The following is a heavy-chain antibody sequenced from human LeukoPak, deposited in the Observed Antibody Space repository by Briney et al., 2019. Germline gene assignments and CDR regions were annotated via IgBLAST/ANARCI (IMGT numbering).Heavy chain of an antibody. Sequence: PGGSLRLSCAASGFTFSSYWMSWVRQAPGKGLEWVANIKQDGSEKYYMDTVRGRFTISRGNAKNSLYLQMNSLRAEDTAVYYCAREVVGYYDILTGYPATGLFDYWGQGTLVTVSS. CDR3: AREVVGYYDILTGYPATGLFDY. CDR2: IKQDGSEK. CDR1: GFTFSSYW. D-gene: IGHD3-9*01. V-gene: IGHV3-7*01. J-gene: IGHJ4*02.